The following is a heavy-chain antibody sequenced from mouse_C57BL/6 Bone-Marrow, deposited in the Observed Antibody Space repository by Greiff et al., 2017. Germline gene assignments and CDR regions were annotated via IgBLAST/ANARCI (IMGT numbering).Heavy chain of an antibody. V-gene: IGHV5-16*01. D-gene: IGHD2-3*01. Sequence: EVMLVESEGGLVQPGSSMKLSCTASGFTFSDYYMAWVRQVPEKGLEWVATINHDGSSTYYLDSLKSRFIISRDNAKNSLYLQMSSLKSEDTATYYCARLRLLRDAMDYWGQGTSVTVTS. CDR3: ARLRLLRDAMDY. CDR1: GFTFSDYY. CDR2: INHDGSST. J-gene: IGHJ4*01.